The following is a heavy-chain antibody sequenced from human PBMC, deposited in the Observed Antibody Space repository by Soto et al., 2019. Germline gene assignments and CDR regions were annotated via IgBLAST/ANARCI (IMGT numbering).Heavy chain of an antibody. V-gene: IGHV1-46*01. D-gene: IGHD5-18*01. CDR3: ARYGYRTHGYFDY. CDR1: GYSFTSYY. Sequence: ASVKVSCKASGYSFTSYYIHWVRQAPGQGLEWMGIINPSGGSTGYAQKFQGRVTMTRDTSTSTVYMELSSLRSEDTAVYYCARYGYRTHGYFDYWGLGTLVTVSS. J-gene: IGHJ4*02. CDR2: INPSGGST.